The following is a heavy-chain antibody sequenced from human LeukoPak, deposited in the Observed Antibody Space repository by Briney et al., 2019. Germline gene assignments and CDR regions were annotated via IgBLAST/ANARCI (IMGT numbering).Heavy chain of an antibody. CDR1: GESISRFY. CDR3: ARHGNYAGGIDWFDP. V-gene: IGHV4-59*08. Sequence: PSEALSLTCTVSGESISRFYWSWIRQTPGKGLEWIAYIHSDGSTNSDPSLKSRVTTSIDTSKNQSFLNLSSVTAADTAAYYCARHGNYAGGIDWFDPWGQGTLITVSS. J-gene: IGHJ5*02. CDR2: IHSDGST. D-gene: IGHD1-7*01.